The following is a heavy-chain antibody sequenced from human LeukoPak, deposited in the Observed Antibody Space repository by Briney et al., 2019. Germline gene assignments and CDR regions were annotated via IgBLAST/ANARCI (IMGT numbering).Heavy chain of an antibody. CDR1: EFTLGDHW. CDR2: IDLDGREK. CDR3: ARGHYGMDV. J-gene: IGHJ6*02. Sequence: GGSLRLSCAASEFTLGDHWVTWVRQPPGKVVEWVANIDLDGREKNYVDSVEGRFTISRDNAKNSVYLQMNSLRSEDTAVYYCARGHYGMDVWGQGTTVIVSS. V-gene: IGHV3-7*02.